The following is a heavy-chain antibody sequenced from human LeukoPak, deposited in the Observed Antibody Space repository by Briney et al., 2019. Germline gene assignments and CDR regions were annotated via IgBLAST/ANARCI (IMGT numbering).Heavy chain of an antibody. CDR1: GYTFTSYA. D-gene: IGHD6-19*01. Sequence: GASVKVSCKASGYTFTSYAMHWVRQAPGQRLEWMGWINAGNGNTKYSQKFQGRVTITRDTSASTAYMELSSLGSEDTAVYYCARVRTYSSGPFGYWGQGTLVTVSS. CDR2: INAGNGNT. V-gene: IGHV1-3*01. CDR3: ARVRTYSSGPFGY. J-gene: IGHJ4*02.